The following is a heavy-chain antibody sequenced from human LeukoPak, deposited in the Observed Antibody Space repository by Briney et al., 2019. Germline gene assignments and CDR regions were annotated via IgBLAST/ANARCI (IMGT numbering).Heavy chain of an antibody. CDR2: IYYSGST. CDR1: GGSISSYY. V-gene: IGHV4-59*08. D-gene: IGHD1-1*01. Sequence: SETLSLTCTVSGGSISSYYWSWIRQPPGKGLEWIGYIYYSGSTNYNPSLKSRVTISVDTSKNQFSLKLSSVTAADTAVYYCARLDLDGLYYYYGMDVWGQGTTVTVSS. J-gene: IGHJ6*02. CDR3: ARLDLDGLYYYYGMDV.